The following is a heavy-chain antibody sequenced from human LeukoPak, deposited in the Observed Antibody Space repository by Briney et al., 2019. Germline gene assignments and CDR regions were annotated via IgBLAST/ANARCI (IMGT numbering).Heavy chain of an antibody. Sequence: PGGSLRLSCAASGFTFSSYEMNWVRQAPGKGPEWVSYISSSGSTIYYADSVKRRFTISRDNPKNTLYLQMNSLRAEHTAVFFCAELGITMIGGVWGKGTTVTISS. CDR3: AELGITMIGGV. J-gene: IGHJ6*03. CDR2: ISSSGSTI. V-gene: IGHV3-48*03. D-gene: IGHD3-10*02. CDR1: GFTFSSYE.